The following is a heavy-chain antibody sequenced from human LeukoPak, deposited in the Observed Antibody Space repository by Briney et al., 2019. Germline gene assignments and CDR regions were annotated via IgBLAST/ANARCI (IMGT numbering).Heavy chain of an antibody. CDR3: TRHGGLLWFGEPNDY. J-gene: IGHJ4*02. D-gene: IGHD3-10*01. CDR2: IRSKASSYAT. Sequence: GGSLRLSCAASGFTFSGSAMHWVRQASGKGLEWVGRIRSKASSYATAYAASVKGRFTISRDDSKNTAYLQMNSLKTEDTAVYYCTRHGGLLWFGEPNDYWAREPWSPSPQ. V-gene: IGHV3-73*01. CDR1: GFTFSGSA.